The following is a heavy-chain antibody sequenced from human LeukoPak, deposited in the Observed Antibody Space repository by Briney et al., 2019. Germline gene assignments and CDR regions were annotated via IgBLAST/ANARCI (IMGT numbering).Heavy chain of an antibody. CDR1: GGSISRGTYY. CDR3: ARHFRGYYSDAFDI. V-gene: IGHV4-39*01. J-gene: IGHJ3*02. CDR2: IYYSGST. D-gene: IGHD3-10*01. Sequence: PSETLSLTCTVSGGSISRGTYYWGWIRQPPGKGLEWLGSIYYSGSTHHNPSLKSRGTISVDTSKNEFSLKLTSVTAADTAVYYCARHFRGYYSDAFDIWGQGTMVTVSS.